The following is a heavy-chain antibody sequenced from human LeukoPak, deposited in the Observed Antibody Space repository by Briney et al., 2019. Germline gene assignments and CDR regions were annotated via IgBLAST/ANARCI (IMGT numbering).Heavy chain of an antibody. CDR1: GYTFIDYY. CDR2: INVKSGAT. CDR3: ARGGSGSYELYYYYGMDV. J-gene: IGHJ6*02. Sequence: ASVKVSCKASGYTFIDYYFNWVRQAPGQGPEWMGRINVKSGATDYAQKFQGRVTVTRDTSISTAYMELSSLRSDDTAVYYCARGGSGSYELYYYYGMDVWGQGTTVTVSS. V-gene: IGHV1-2*06. D-gene: IGHD1-26*01.